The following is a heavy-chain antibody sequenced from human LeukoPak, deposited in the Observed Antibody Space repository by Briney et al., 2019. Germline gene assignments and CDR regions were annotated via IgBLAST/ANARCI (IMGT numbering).Heavy chain of an antibody. CDR3: VKYSDSVVAAALLDAFDI. CDR1: GFAFNTYW. Sequence: PGGSLRLSCAASGFAFNTYWMTWVRQAPGKGLEWVACINEAGNKKYYVDSVRGRFTISRDNAKNSLYLQMNSLRAEDTAVYYCVKYSDSVVAAALLDAFDIWGQGTMVTVSS. V-gene: IGHV3-7*01. J-gene: IGHJ3*02. D-gene: IGHD2-2*01. CDR2: INEAGNKK.